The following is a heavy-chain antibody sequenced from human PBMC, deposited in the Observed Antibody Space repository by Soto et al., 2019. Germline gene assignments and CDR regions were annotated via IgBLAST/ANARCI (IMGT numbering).Heavy chain of an antibody. V-gene: IGHV3-23*01. CDR3: AKFYCISTTCQTPAAKSTGGFEI. CDR2: ISASGLNT. Sequence: DVQLLESGGGLGHPGGSLRLSCAASGFTFSSYAMSWARQAPGKGLEWVSAISASGLNTYCADSVRGRSTISRDNSKKTVDLQMNSLRVEDTAVYYCAKFYCISTTCQTPAAKSTGGFEIWGQGTLVTVS. J-gene: IGHJ3*02. D-gene: IGHD2-2*01. CDR1: GFTFSSYA.